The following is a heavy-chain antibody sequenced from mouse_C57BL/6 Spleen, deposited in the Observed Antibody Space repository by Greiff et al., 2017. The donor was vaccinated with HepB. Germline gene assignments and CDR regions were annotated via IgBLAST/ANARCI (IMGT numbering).Heavy chain of an antibody. V-gene: IGHV1-80*01. CDR3: AIEVYYDYDGDYYAMDY. D-gene: IGHD2-4*01. CDR2: IYPGDGDT. Sequence: QVQLQQSGAELVKPGASVKISCKASGYAFSSYWMNWVKQRPGKGLEWIGQIYPGDGDTNYNGKFKGKATLTADKSSSTAYMQLSSLTSEDSAVCFCAIEVYYDYDGDYYAMDYWGQGTSVTVSS. CDR1: GYAFSSYW. J-gene: IGHJ4*01.